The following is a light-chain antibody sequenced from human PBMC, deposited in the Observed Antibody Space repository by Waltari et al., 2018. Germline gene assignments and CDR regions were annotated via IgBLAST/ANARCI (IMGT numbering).Light chain of an antibody. Sequence: DIQMTQSPSSLSASVGARVTFTCRASQDIRNELGWYQQKPGKPPKRLIYTASTLQSGVPSRFSGTGSGTEFTLTISSLQPEDFATYYCLQHNTYPWTFGQGTKVEIK. CDR3: LQHNTYPWT. CDR1: QDIRNE. CDR2: TAS. V-gene: IGKV1-17*01. J-gene: IGKJ1*01.